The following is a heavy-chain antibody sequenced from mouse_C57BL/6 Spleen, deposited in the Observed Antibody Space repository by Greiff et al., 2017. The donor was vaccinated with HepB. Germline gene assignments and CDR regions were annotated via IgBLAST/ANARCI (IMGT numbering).Heavy chain of an antibody. J-gene: IGHJ1*03. D-gene: IGHD1-1*01. CDR2: IYPGDGDT. V-gene: IGHV1-82*01. CDR1: GYAFSSSW. Sequence: QVQLQQSGPELVKPGASVKISCKASGYAFSSSWMNWVKQRPGKGLEWIGRIYPGDGDTNYNGKFKGKATLTADKSSSTAYMQLSSLTSEDSAVYFCARKIGSSYWYFDVWGTGTTVTVSS. CDR3: ARKIGSSYWYFDV.